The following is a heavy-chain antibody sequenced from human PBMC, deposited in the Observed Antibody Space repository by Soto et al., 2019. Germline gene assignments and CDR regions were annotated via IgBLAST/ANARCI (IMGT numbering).Heavy chain of an antibody. V-gene: IGHV3-7*01. J-gene: IGHJ4*02. D-gene: IGHD3-16*02. CDR3: ASLSYGQLRYFDN. CDR2: IKQDGSDR. CDR1: RFTFGDYW. Sequence: PGGSLRLSCAVPRFTFGDYWMSWVRQPPGKGLEWISNIKQDGSDRNYADSVKGRFTISRDNADNSMYLQMNSLRAEDTAVYYCASLSYGQLRYFDNWGQGTLVTV.